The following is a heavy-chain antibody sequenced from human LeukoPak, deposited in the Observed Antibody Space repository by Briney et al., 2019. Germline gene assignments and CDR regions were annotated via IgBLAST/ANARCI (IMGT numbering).Heavy chain of an antibody. D-gene: IGHD3-3*01. CDR2: MNPNSGNT. J-gene: IGHJ6*03. Sequence: ASVKVSCKVSGYTFTSYDINWVRQATGQGLEWMGWMNPNSGNTGYAQKFQGRVTITRNTSISTAYMELSSLRSEDTAVYYCARGIDFIDYYYYLDVWGKGTTVTVSS. CDR1: GYTFTSYD. V-gene: IGHV1-8*03. CDR3: ARGIDFIDYYYYLDV.